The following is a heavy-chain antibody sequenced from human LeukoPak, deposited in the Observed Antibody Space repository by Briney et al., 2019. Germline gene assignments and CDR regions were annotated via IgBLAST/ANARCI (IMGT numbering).Heavy chain of an antibody. Sequence: GASVKVSCKASGFTFTSSAVQWVRQARGQRLEWIGWIVVGSGNTNYAQKFQERVTITRDMSTSTAYMELSSLRSEDTAVYYCAAAVTRGGAFDIWGQGTMVTVSS. CDR3: AAAVTRGGAFDI. J-gene: IGHJ3*02. CDR2: IVVGSGNT. V-gene: IGHV1-58*01. CDR1: GFTFTSSA. D-gene: IGHD4-17*01.